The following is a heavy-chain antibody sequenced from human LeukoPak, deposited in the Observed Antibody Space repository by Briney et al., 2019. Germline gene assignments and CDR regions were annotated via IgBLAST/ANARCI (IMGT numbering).Heavy chain of an antibody. D-gene: IGHD3-10*01. Sequence: GGSLRLSCAAPEFSVNSPYMGWVRQAPGRGMEWLSTIYSGDGTHYAASAKGRFIISRDISQNTLFLQLNRLRDEDTAVYHCARGFGELYFDFWGQGILVIVSS. CDR3: ARGFGELYFDF. J-gene: IGHJ4*02. CDR2: IYSGDGT. V-gene: IGHV3-66*01. CDR1: EFSVNSPY.